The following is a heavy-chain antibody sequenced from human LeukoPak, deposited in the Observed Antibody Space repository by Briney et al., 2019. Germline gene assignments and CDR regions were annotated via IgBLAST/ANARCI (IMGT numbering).Heavy chain of an antibody. D-gene: IGHD7-27*01. Sequence: WASVKVSCKASGGTFSNYVISWVRQAPGQGLEWMGGIIPIFGSPNYPQKLQGRVTITADESTSTAYMELNSLRSDDTAVYYCARHPGEYDAFDLWGQGTMVTVSS. J-gene: IGHJ3*01. CDR1: GGTFSNYV. CDR2: IIPIFGSP. V-gene: IGHV1-69*13. CDR3: ARHPGEYDAFDL.